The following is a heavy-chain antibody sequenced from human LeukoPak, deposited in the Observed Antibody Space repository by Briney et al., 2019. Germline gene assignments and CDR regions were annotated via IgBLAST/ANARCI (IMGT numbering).Heavy chain of an antibody. J-gene: IGHJ6*03. D-gene: IGHD3-3*01. Sequence: SETLSLTCTVSGGSISSYYWSWIRQPAGKGLEWIGRIYTSGSTNYNPSLKSRVTMSVDTSKNQFSLKLSSVTAADTAVYYCARGLRFLESYYMDVWGKGTTVTVSS. CDR2: IYTSGST. CDR3: ARGLRFLESYYMDV. V-gene: IGHV4-4*07. CDR1: GGSISSYY.